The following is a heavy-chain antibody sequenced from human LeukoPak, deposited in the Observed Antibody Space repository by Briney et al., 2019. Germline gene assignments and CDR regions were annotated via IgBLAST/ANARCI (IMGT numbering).Heavy chain of an antibody. D-gene: IGHD1-26*01. CDR3: ARDGIVGATDAFDI. V-gene: IGHV3-7*01. Sequence: GGSLRLSCAASGFTFSNSWTSLLRQAPGRGLEWVAHTNEGGSDKYYVDSVKGRFTISRDNSKNTLYPQMNSLRAEDTAVYYCARDGIVGATDAFDIWGQGTMVTVSS. J-gene: IGHJ3*02. CDR1: GFTFSNSW. CDR2: TNEGGSDK.